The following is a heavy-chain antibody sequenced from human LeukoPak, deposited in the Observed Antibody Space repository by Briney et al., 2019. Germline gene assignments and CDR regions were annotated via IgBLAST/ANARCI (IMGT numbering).Heavy chain of an antibody. CDR1: GSIFTSYS. D-gene: IGHD4-17*01. V-gene: IGHV3-48*01. CDR3: ARQRAGFTVTTSDY. CDR2: ISSSSSTI. J-gene: IGHJ4*02. Sequence: TGGSLRLSCAASGSIFTSYSMNWVRQAPGKGLEWVSYISSSSSTIYYADSVKGRFTISRDNAKNSLYLQMNSLRAEDTAVYYCARQRAGFTVTTSDYWGQGTLVTVSS.